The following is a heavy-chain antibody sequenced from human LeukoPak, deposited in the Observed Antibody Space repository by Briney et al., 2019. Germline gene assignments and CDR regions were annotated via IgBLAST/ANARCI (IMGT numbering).Heavy chain of an antibody. V-gene: IGHV3-33*01. CDR3: AREMGSGYDSDAFDY. CDR1: GFTFSSYG. D-gene: IGHD5-12*01. CDR2: IWYDGSNK. J-gene: IGHJ4*02. Sequence: GGSLRLSCAASGFTFSSYGMHWVRQAPGKGLEWVAVIWYDGSNKYYADSVKGRFTISRDNSKNTLYLQMNSLRAEDTAGYYCAREMGSGYDSDAFDYWGQGTLVTVSS.